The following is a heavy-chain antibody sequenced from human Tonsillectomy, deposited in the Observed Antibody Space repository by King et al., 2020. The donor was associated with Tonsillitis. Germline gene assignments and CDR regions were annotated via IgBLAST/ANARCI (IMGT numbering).Heavy chain of an antibody. V-gene: IGHV4-59*01. D-gene: IGHD3-10*01. J-gene: IGHJ4*02. CDR2: IYFSGST. Sequence: VQLQESGPGLVKPSETLSLTCTVSGGSISSYYWSWIRQPPGKGLEWSGYIYFSGSTHYNPSLKGRVTISVDTSKNQFSLKLRSVTAADTAVYYCARDFGSGTYYSRPLYYWGQGTLVTVSS. CDR1: GGSISSYY. CDR3: ARDFGSGTYYSRPLYY.